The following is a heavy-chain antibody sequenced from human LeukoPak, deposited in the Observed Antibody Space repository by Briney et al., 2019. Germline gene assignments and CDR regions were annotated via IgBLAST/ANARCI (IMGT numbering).Heavy chain of an antibody. CDR1: GCMFSSYE. D-gene: IGHD3-10*01. Sequence: HGGSLRLSCAASGCMFSSYERNWVRQAPGKGLEWVSYISSGGSTIYYADSVKGRFTISRDNAKNSLYLQMNSLRAEDTAVYYCARVGWFGGFYFDYWGQGILVTVSS. CDR2: ISSGGSTI. V-gene: IGHV3-48*03. CDR3: ARVGWFGGFYFDY. J-gene: IGHJ4*02.